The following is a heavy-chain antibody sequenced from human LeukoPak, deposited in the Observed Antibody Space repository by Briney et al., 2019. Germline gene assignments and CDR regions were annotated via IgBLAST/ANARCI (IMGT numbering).Heavy chain of an antibody. J-gene: IGHJ4*02. CDR3: ARPEDSSGYPTCFDY. D-gene: IGHD3-22*01. Sequence: PGGSLRLSCAASGFTFSSYEMNWVRQAPGKGLEWVSYISSSGSTIYYADSVKGRFTISRDNAKNSLHLQMNSLRAEDTAVYYCARPEDSSGYPTCFDYWGQGTLVTVSS. CDR1: GFTFSSYE. V-gene: IGHV3-48*03. CDR2: ISSSGSTI.